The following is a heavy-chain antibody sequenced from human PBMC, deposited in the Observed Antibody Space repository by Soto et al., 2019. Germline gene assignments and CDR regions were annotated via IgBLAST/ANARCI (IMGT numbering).Heavy chain of an antibody. CDR1: GGSFSGYY. V-gene: IGHV4-34*01. D-gene: IGHD6-19*01. CDR3: ARSFGWYAIDQ. J-gene: IGHJ1*01. CDR2: INHSGST. Sequence: QVQLQQWGAGLLKPSETLSLTCAVYGGSFSGYYWSWIRQPPGKGLEWIGEINHSGSTNNNPSLKSRVTMSVDKSKNQFSLMLSSVTAADTAVYYCARSFGWYAIDQWGQGTLVTVSS.